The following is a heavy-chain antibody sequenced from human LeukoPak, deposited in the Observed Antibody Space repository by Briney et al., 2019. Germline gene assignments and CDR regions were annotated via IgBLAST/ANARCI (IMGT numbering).Heavy chain of an antibody. Sequence: SETLSLTCTVSGGSISSYYWSWIRQPPEKGLEWIGYIHYSGSTSYNPSLKSRVTMSVDTSKNQFSLKVSSVTAADTAVYYCARGGSSWYADYWGQGTLVTVSS. D-gene: IGHD6-13*01. J-gene: IGHJ4*02. CDR1: GGSISSYY. CDR3: ARGGSSWYADY. V-gene: IGHV4-59*01. CDR2: IHYSGST.